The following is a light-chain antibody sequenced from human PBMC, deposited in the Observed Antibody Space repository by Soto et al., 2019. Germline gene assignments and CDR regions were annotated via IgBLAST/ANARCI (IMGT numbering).Light chain of an antibody. V-gene: IGLV2-8*01. Sequence: QSVLTQPPSASGSPGQSVTISCTGTSSDVGGYNYVSWYQQHPGKAPKLMIYEVSKRPSGVPDRFSGPKSGNTASLTVSGLQAEDEADYYCSSYAGSNNLVFGGGTKVTAL. CDR1: SSDVGGYNY. CDR2: EVS. J-gene: IGLJ2*01. CDR3: SSYAGSNNLV.